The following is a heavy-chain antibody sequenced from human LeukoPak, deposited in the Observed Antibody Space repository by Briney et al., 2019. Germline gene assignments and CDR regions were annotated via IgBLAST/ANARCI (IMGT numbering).Heavy chain of an antibody. J-gene: IGHJ4*02. CDR2: SYYSGST. D-gene: IGHD1-14*01. CDR3: AREGKGGARTNYFDY. CDR1: GCSISSGGYY. V-gene: IGHV4-30-2*01. Sequence: PSQTLSLTCAVSGCSISSGGYYWSWLRQPPGKGLEWIGYSYYSGSTYDTPSLKSRVTISVDRSKKQFSLKLSSVTAADTAVYYWAREGKGGARTNYFDYWGQGTLVTISS.